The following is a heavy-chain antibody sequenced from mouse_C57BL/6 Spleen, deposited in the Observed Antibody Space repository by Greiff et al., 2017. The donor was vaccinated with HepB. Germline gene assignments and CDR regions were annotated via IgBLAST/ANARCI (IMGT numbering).Heavy chain of an antibody. V-gene: IGHV1-50*01. J-gene: IGHJ1*03. Sequence: VQLQQPGAELVKPEASVKLSCKASGYTFTSYWMQWVKQRPGQGLEWIGEIDPSDSYTNYNQKFKGKATLTVDTSSSTAYMQLSSLTSEDSAVYYCARRGLDLWYFDVWGTGTTVTVSS. CDR3: ARRGLDLWYFDV. CDR1: GYTFTSYW. CDR2: IDPSDSYT. D-gene: IGHD2-13*01.